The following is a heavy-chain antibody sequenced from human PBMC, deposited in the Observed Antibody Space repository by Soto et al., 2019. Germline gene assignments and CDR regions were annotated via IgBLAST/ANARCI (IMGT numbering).Heavy chain of an antibody. CDR2: IYWDDAK. D-gene: IGHD3-9*01. CDR1: GISLTNSGVG. J-gene: IGHJ6*02. CDR3: AQMDFDLYGMDV. Sequence: QITLTESGPTLVKPTQTLTLTCTFSGISLTNSGVGVSWIRQPPGKALEWLAVIYWDDAKHFSPSQKSRLTITMDISKNQVVLTMTNMDSVDTATYFCAQMDFDLYGMDVWGQGTTVIVSS. V-gene: IGHV2-5*02.